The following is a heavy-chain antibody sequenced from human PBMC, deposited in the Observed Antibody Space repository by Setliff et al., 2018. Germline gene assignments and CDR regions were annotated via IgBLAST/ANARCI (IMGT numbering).Heavy chain of an antibody. J-gene: IGHJ4*02. Sequence: SETLSLTCTVSGGSISSYYWSWIRQPAGKGLEWIGRIYTSGSTNYSPSLKSRVTMSVDTSKNQFSLKLSSVTAADTAVYYCARARDTSGYFQYYFDFWGQGTLVTVSS. V-gene: IGHV4-4*07. D-gene: IGHD3-22*01. CDR1: GGSISSYY. CDR2: IYTSGST. CDR3: ARARDTSGYFQYYFDF.